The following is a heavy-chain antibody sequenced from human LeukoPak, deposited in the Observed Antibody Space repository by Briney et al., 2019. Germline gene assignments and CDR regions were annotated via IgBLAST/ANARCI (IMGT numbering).Heavy chain of an antibody. V-gene: IGHV1-69*05. CDR2: IIPIFGTA. J-gene: IGHJ6*03. Sequence: ASVKVSCKASGGTFSSYAISWVRQAPGQGLEWMGGIIPIFGTANYAQKFQGRVTITTDESTSTAYMELSSLRSEDTAVYYCAREGYCSSTSCYSGEYYYYYMDVWGKGTTVTVSS. CDR1: GGTFSSYA. CDR3: AREGYCSSTSCYSGEYYYYYMDV. D-gene: IGHD2-2*02.